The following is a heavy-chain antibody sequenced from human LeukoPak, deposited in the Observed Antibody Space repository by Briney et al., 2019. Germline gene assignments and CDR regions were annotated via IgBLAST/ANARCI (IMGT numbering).Heavy chain of an antibody. CDR2: ISYDGSNK. J-gene: IGHJ4*02. CDR1: GFTFSSYA. CDR3: AKDLKDYSGYDSFDY. Sequence: GGSLRLSCAASGFTFSSYAMSWVRQAPGKGLEWVAVISYDGSNKYYADSVKGRFTISRDNSKNTLYLQMNSLRAEDTAVYYCAKDLKDYSGYDSFDYWGQGTLVTVSS. V-gene: IGHV3-30*18. D-gene: IGHD5-12*01.